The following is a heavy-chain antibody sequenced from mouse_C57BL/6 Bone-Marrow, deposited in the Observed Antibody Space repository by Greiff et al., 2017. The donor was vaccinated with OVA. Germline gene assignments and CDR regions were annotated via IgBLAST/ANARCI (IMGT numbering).Heavy chain of an antibody. CDR3: ARDQDYPFAY. V-gene: IGHV5-4*01. Sequence: EVQLVESGGGLVKPGGSLKLSCAASGFTFSSYAMSWVRQTPEKRLEWVATISDGGSYTYYPDNVKGRFTISRDNAKNNLYLQMGHLQSEDTAMYYCARDQDYPFAYWGQGTLVTVSA. CDR2: ISDGGSYT. CDR1: GFTFSSYA. J-gene: IGHJ3*01. D-gene: IGHD2-4*01.